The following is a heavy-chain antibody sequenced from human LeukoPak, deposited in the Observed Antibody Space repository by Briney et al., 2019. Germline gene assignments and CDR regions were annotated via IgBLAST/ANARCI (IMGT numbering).Heavy chain of an antibody. CDR3: AKLVTHFDY. D-gene: IGHD4-23*01. CDR2: ISGSGGYT. J-gene: IGHJ4*02. V-gene: IGHV3-23*01. CDR1: GFTFSSYA. Sequence: GGSLRLSCAASGFTFSSYAMSWVRQAPGKGLEWVSSISGSGGYTYYADSVKGRFTISRDNSKNTLYMQMNSPRAEDTSVYYCAKLVTHFDYWGQGTLVTVSS.